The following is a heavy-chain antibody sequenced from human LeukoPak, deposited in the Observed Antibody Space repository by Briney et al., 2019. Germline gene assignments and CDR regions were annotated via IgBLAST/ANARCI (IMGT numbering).Heavy chain of an antibody. J-gene: IGHJ5*01. Sequence: PSETLSLTCAVSGGSIDSSSYYWGWIRQPPGKGLEWIGSIFRTGSTYYSASLKSRVSISVDTSKNHIALKLTSVTAADTAVYFCARRVGLYGSGSLNYFDPWGQGILVSVS. CDR1: GGSIDSSSYY. D-gene: IGHD3-10*01. CDR3: ARRVGLYGSGSLNYFDP. V-gene: IGHV4-39*02. CDR2: IFRTGST.